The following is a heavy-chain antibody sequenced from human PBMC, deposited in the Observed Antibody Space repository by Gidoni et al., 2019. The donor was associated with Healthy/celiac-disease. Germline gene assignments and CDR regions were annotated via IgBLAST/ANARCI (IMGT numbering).Heavy chain of an antibody. Sequence: EVQLVESGGGLVKPGGSLRLSCAASGFTFSSYSMNWVRQAPGKGLEWVSSISSSSSYIYYADSVKGRFTISRDNAKNSLYLQMNSLRAEDTAVYYCARTGAAGTGFDWFDPWGQGTLVTVSS. CDR1: GFTFSSYS. J-gene: IGHJ5*02. CDR2: ISSSSSYI. D-gene: IGHD6-13*01. V-gene: IGHV3-21*01. CDR3: ARTGAAGTGFDWFDP.